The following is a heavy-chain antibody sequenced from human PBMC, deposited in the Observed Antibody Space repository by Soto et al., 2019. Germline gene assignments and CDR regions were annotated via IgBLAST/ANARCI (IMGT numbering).Heavy chain of an antibody. J-gene: IGHJ6*02. D-gene: IGHD3-9*01. CDR2: ISYDGSNK. CDR1: GFTFSSYA. Sequence: QVQLVESGGGVVQPGRSLRLSCAASGFTFSSYAMHWVRQAPGKGLEWVAVISYDGSNKYYADSVKGRFTISRDNSKNTLYLQMNSLRAEDTAVYYCARGDILTGYYPGAYYYYGMDVWGQGTTVTVSS. CDR3: ARGDILTGYYPGAYYYYGMDV. V-gene: IGHV3-30-3*01.